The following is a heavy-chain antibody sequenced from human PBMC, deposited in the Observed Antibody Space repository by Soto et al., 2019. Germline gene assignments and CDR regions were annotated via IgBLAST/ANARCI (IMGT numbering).Heavy chain of an antibody. J-gene: IGHJ5*02. Sequence: GASVKVSCKTSGYIFTSYGIGWARQAPGQGLEWMGWINTYNGKTNYAQKLQGRVTMTTDTSTSTAYMELRSLRSDDTAVYYCARAPRSTLTAYNWFDPWGQGTLVTVSS. CDR3: ARAPRSTLTAYNWFDP. D-gene: IGHD2-2*01. CDR2: INTYNGKT. V-gene: IGHV1-18*01. CDR1: GYIFTSYG.